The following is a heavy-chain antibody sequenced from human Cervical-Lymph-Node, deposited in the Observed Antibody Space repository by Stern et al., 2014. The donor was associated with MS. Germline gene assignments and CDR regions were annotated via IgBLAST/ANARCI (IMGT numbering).Heavy chain of an antibody. CDR2: INAGNGST. CDR1: GYTFTSYA. J-gene: IGHJ4*02. Sequence: QVQLVQSGAEVKKPGASVKVSCKASGYTFTSYAMHWVRQAPGQRLEWMGWINAGNGSTKYSQKFQGRVTITRDTSASTAYMELSSLRSEDTAVYYCARDRGVAWYYFDYWGQGTLVTVSS. D-gene: IGHD3-3*01. CDR3: ARDRGVAWYYFDY. V-gene: IGHV1-3*01.